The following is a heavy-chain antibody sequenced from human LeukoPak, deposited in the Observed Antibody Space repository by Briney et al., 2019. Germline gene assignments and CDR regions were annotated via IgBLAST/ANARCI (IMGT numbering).Heavy chain of an antibody. CDR1: GFTFRTYN. V-gene: IGHV3-21*01. CDR2: ISKTSTKI. CDR3: AREETSSWYLDWFDP. Sequence: GSLRLSCAASGFTFRTYNMNWVRQAPGKGLEWVSFISKTSTKIYYGDSVRGRFTISRDNSKNTLYLQMNSLRAEDTAVYYCAREETSSWYLDWFDPWGQGTLVTVSS. J-gene: IGHJ5*02. D-gene: IGHD6-13*01.